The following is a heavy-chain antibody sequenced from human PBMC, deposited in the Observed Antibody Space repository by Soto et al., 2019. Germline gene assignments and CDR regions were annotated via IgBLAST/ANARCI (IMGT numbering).Heavy chain of an antibody. CDR3: ARDFRYFYDSSGPGTAFDI. Sequence: SLTCTVSGGSISSGDYYWSWIRQPPGKGLEWIGYIYYSGSTYYNPSLKSRVTISVDTSKNQFSLKLSSVTAADTAVYYCARDFRYFYDSSGPGTAFDIWGQGTMVPGSS. J-gene: IGHJ3*02. V-gene: IGHV4-30-4*01. CDR1: GGSISSGDYY. D-gene: IGHD3-22*01. CDR2: IYYSGST.